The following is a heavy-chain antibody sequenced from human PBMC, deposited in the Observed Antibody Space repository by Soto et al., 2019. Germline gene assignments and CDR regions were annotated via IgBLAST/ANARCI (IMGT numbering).Heavy chain of an antibody. Sequence: VKVSCKASGGTFSSYAISWVRQAPGQGLEWMGGIIPIFGTANYAQKFQGRVTITADESTSTAYMELGSLRSEDTAVYYCARAQPYGDYPPYFYGMDVWGQGTTVTVSS. CDR3: ARAQPYGDYPPYFYGMDV. V-gene: IGHV1-69*13. D-gene: IGHD4-17*01. J-gene: IGHJ6*02. CDR2: IIPIFGTA. CDR1: GGTFSSYA.